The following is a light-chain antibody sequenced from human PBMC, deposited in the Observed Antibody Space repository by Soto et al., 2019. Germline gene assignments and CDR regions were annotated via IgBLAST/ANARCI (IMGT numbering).Light chain of an antibody. CDR1: QDLRKD. CDR2: GAS. CDR3: IQDYNYPFT. V-gene: IGKV1-6*01. J-gene: IGKJ2*01. Sequence: AIQMTQSPSSLSASVGDRVTITCRASQDLRKDLAWYQQKSGKAPQILIYGASTLQTGVASRFSGSGSATDFTLTISTLQHEDSAAYYCIQDYNYPFTFGQGTKVDIK.